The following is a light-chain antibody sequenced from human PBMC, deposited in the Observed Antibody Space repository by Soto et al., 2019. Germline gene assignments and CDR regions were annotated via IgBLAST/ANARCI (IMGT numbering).Light chain of an antibody. CDR2: DAS. V-gene: IGKV1-5*01. CDR1: QSISSW. CDR3: QQYNSYSST. J-gene: IGKJ4*01. Sequence: DIQMTQSPSTLSASVGDRVTITCRASQSISSWLAWYQQKPGKAPKLLIYDASSLESGVPSRFSGSGSGTEFPLTISSLQPDDVATYYCQQYNSYSSTFGGGTKVEIK.